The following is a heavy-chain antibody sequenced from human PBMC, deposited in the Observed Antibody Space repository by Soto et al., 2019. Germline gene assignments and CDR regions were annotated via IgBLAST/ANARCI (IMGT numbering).Heavy chain of an antibody. Sequence: GRSLRLSCAASGFSFNNYALSWFRQAPGKGLEWVSTFSAGGRAYYAASVQGRFTIARDSSQDTVHLQISDLRPEDTAVYYCAKESLPEHYGDTLFDYWGQGTRVTVSS. J-gene: IGHJ4*02. D-gene: IGHD4-17*01. V-gene: IGHV3-23*01. CDR1: GFSFNNYA. CDR2: FSAGGRA. CDR3: AKESLPEHYGDTLFDY.